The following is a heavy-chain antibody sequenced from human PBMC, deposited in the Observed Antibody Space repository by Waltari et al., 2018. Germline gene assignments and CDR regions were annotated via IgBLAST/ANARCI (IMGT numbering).Heavy chain of an antibody. Sequence: QVQLVQSGAEVKKPGASVKVSCKASGGTFSSYAIRWVRQAPGQGLEWMGGIIPIFGTANYAQKFQGRVTITADESTSTAYMELSSLRSEDTAVYYCASIFYQVGYSSGWFDYWGQGTLVTVSS. CDR3: ASIFYQVGYSSGWFDY. J-gene: IGHJ4*02. CDR1: GGTFSSYA. CDR2: IIPIFGTA. D-gene: IGHD6-19*01. V-gene: IGHV1-69*01.